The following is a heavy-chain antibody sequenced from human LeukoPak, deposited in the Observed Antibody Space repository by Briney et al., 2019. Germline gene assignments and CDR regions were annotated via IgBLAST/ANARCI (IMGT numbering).Heavy chain of an antibody. CDR1: GFTFSSYA. V-gene: IGHV3-23*01. D-gene: IGHD1-26*01. Sequence: GGSLRLSCAASGFTFSSYAMSWVRQAPGEGLGWGSAISGSGGSTYYADSVKGRFTISRDYSKNTLYLQMNSLRAEDTAVYYCLTRSLVTVSGNYYMDVWGKGTTVSVSS. CDR3: LTRSLVTVSGNYYMDV. J-gene: IGHJ6*03. CDR2: ISGSGGST.